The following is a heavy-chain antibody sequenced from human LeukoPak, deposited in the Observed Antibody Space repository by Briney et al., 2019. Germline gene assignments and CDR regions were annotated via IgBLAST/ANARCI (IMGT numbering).Heavy chain of an antibody. V-gene: IGHV1-2*02. J-gene: IGHJ4*02. D-gene: IGHD2-15*01. CDR3: ARDLSALSGGNYHRPRSIDY. CDR2: INPHSGGT. Sequence: ASVKVSCKASGYTFISYGISWVRQAPGQGLEWMGWINPHSGGTNSAQKFQGRVTMTRDTSISTAYMELSSLKSDDTAVYYCARDLSALSGGNYHRPRSIDYWGQGTLVTVSS. CDR1: GYTFISYG.